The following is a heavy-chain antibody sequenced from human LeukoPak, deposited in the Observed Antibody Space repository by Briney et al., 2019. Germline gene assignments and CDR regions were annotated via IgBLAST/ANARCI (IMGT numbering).Heavy chain of an antibody. J-gene: IGHJ6*03. V-gene: IGHV1-8*01. D-gene: IGHD1-7*01. CDR3: ARGPAYNWNYGPYYYYYMDV. Sequence: EASVKVSCKASGYTFTSYDINWVRRATGQGLEWMGWMNPNSGNTGYAQKFQGRVTMTRNTSISTAYMELSSLRSEDTAVYYCARGPAYNWNYGPYYYYYMDVWGKGTTVTVSS. CDR2: MNPNSGNT. CDR1: GYTFTSYD.